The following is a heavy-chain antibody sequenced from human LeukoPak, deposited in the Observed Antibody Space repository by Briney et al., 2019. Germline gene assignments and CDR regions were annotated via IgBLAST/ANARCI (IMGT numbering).Heavy chain of an antibody. CDR2: ISYDGGNK. V-gene: IGHV3-30*03. D-gene: IGHD6-19*01. CDR1: GFTFSTYG. J-gene: IGHJ4*02. CDR3: ARKEGWYVFDY. Sequence: GGSLRLSCAASGFTFSTYGMHWVRQAPGKGLEWVAVISYDGGNKYYADPVKGRFTISRDNSKNTLYLQMNSLRAEDTAVYYCARKEGWYVFDYWGQGTLVTVSS.